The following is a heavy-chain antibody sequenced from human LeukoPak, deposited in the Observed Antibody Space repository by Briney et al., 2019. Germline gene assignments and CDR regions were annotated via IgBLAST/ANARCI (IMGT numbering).Heavy chain of an antibody. CDR3: ARERRAVPLWGMDV. J-gene: IGHJ6*04. Sequence: SETLSLTCAVYGGSFSGYYWSWNRQPPGKGLEWIGEINHSGSTNYNPSLKSRVTISVDTSKNQFSLKLSSVTAADTAVYYCARERRAVPLWGMDVWGRGTTVTVSS. CDR2: INHSGST. CDR1: GGSFSGYY. D-gene: IGHD2/OR15-2a*01. V-gene: IGHV4-34*01.